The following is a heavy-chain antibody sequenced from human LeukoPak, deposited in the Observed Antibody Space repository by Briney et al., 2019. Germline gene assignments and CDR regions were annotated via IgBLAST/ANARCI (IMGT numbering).Heavy chain of an antibody. D-gene: IGHD2-15*01. V-gene: IGHV3-23*01. J-gene: IGHJ4*02. CDR3: VTHHRGVVVAATDY. CDR1: GFAFGGYA. Sequence: GGSLRLSCAASGFAFGGYAMSWVRQAPGKGLEWVSAISGSGGSTYYADSVKGRFTISRDNSKNTLYLQMNSLRAEDTAVYYCVTHHRGVVVAATDYWGQGTLVTVSS. CDR2: ISGSGGST.